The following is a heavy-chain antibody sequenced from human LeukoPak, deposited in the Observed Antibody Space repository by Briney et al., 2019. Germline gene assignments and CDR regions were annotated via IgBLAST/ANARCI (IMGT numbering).Heavy chain of an antibody. J-gene: IGHJ4*02. CDR2: IYTSGST. CDR3: VRSYYYGSGTN. V-gene: IGHV3-53*01. Sequence: QPGGSLRLSCAASGFTVGSSYMTWVRQAPGKGLEWVSVIYTSGSTYYADSVKGRFTISRDNSKNTLYLQMNSLRAENTAVYYCVRSYYYGSGTNWGQGTLVTVSS. CDR1: GFTVGSSY. D-gene: IGHD3-10*01.